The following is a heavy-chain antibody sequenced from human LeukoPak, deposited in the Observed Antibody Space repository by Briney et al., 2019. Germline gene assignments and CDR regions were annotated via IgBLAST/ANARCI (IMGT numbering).Heavy chain of an antibody. V-gene: IGHV3-21*01. CDR2: ITCSSTYT. CDR3: ARDPYSGTYGNTYYYYMDV. J-gene: IGHJ6*03. Sequence: GGSLRLSCAASGFSFSSYNMNWVRQTPGKGLEWVSSITCSSTYTFYADSVKGRFTISRDNARNSLSLQMNSLRAEDTAVYYCARDPYSGTYGNTYYYYMDVWGKGTTVTISS. CDR1: GFSFSSYN. D-gene: IGHD1-26*01.